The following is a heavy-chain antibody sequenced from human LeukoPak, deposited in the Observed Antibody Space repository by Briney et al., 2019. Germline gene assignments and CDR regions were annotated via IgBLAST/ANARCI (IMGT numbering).Heavy chain of an antibody. CDR3: AREPNNYYYDSSGLYAFDI. D-gene: IGHD3-22*01. Sequence: SETPSLTCTVSGGSISSYYWSWIRQHPGKGLEWIGYIYYSGSTYYNPSLKSRVTISVDTSKNQFSLKLSSVTAADTAVYYCAREPNNYYYDSSGLYAFDIWGQGTMVTVSS. J-gene: IGHJ3*02. CDR2: IYYSGST. V-gene: IGHV4-59*06. CDR1: GGSISSYY.